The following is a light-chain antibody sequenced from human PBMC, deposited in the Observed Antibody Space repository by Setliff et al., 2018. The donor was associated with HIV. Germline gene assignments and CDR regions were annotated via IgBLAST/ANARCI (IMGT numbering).Light chain of an antibody. CDR1: SNDVGRYDL. CDR2: QAT. CDR3: CSNTGSNTWV. Sequence: QSALTQPASVSGSPGQSITISCTGTSNDVGRYDLVSWYQQHPARAPKLIIYQATRRPSGVSNRFSGSKSGNVASLTISGLQAEDEADYYCCSNTGSNTWVYGTGTKGTVL. V-gene: IGLV2-23*01. J-gene: IGLJ1*01.